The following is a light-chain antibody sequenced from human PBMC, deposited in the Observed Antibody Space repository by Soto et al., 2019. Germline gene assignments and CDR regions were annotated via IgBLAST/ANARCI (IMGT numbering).Light chain of an antibody. V-gene: IGKV3-20*01. J-gene: IGKJ1*01. CDR3: QQYGSSPRT. CDR2: NTS. CDR1: QSMSTSY. Sequence: EIVLTQSPGTLPLSPGERATLSCRASQSMSTSYLAWYQQKPGQAPRLLIYNTSSTATGIPDRFSGSGSGTDFTLTISRLEPEDFAVYYCQQYGSSPRTFGQGTKVEIK.